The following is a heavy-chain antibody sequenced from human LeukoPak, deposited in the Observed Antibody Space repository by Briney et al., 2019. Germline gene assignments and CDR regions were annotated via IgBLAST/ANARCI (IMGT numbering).Heavy chain of an antibody. Sequence: PSETLSLTCNVSGASISNSTYYWGWIRQPPGKGLEWIGSIYYSGSTYCKPSLKSRLTISVDTSKNQFSLNLSSVTAADTAVYYCARVGCSGGSCYRLRYYMDVWGKGTTVTVSS. CDR3: ARVGCSGGSCYRLRYYMDV. CDR1: GASISNSTYY. D-gene: IGHD2-15*01. CDR2: IYYSGST. V-gene: IGHV4-39*07. J-gene: IGHJ6*03.